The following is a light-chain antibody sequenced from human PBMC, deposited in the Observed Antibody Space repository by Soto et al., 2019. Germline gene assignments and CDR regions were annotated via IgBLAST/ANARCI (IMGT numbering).Light chain of an antibody. CDR2: ASS. CDR1: QSISSF. J-gene: IGKJ2*01. CDR3: QQSYSTPST. V-gene: IGKV1-39*01. Sequence: DIQMTQSPSSLSVSVGDRVTITCRASQSISSFLNWYQQKPGRAPKLLIYASSNLQSGVPSTFSGSGSGSDFTLTISSLQPEEFANYYCQQSYSTPSTVGQGTKLEIK.